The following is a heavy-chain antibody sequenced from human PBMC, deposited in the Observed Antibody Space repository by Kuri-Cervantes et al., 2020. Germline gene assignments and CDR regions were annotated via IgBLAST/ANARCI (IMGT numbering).Heavy chain of an antibody. CDR2: ISAYNGDT. CDR1: CYTFTSYG. CDR3: ARDRDRTTGYYYYMDV. V-gene: IGHV1-18*01. Sequence: ASVKVSCKASCYTFTSYGISWVRQAPGQGLEWMGWISAYNGDTNYAQKFQGRVTITTDESTSTAYMELSSLRSEDTAVYYCARDRDRTTGYYYYMDVWGKGTTVTVSS. J-gene: IGHJ6*03. D-gene: IGHD4-11*01.